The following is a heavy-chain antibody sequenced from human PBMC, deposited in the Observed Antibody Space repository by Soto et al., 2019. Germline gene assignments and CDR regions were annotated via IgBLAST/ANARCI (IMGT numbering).Heavy chain of an antibody. V-gene: IGHV3-48*03. CDR3: ARNPSGQWVVPLYCAR. D-gene: IGHD6-19*01. CDR1: GFSISDYE. J-gene: IGHJ4*02. CDR2: ISGSGSTV. Sequence: DVQLVESGGDLAQPGGSLRLSCAASGFSISDYEMNWVRQAPGKGLEWVSYISGSGSTVYYADSVKGRFTISRDNAKNSVFLQINTLRVEDAAIYYCARNPSGQWVVPLYCARWGQGTLGTVSS.